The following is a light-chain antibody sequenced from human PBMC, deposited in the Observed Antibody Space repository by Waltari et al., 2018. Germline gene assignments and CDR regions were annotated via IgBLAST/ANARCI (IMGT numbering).Light chain of an antibody. V-gene: IGKV1-8*01. Sequence: AIQITQSPSSLSASTGDKVTITCRASQGISNYLAWYQQKPGKDPTLLIYDASTLQRGVPSRFSGSGSGTDFTLTISCLQSEDFATFYCQQYYGYPLTFGPGTKVDVK. CDR3: QQYYGYPLT. CDR1: QGISNY. J-gene: IGKJ3*01. CDR2: DAS.